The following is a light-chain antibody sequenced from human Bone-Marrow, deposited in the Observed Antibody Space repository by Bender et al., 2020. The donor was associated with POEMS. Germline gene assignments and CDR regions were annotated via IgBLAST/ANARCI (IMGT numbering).Light chain of an antibody. CDR1: NSNIGTNA. CDR3: AAWDAGLGSGV. J-gene: IGLJ3*02. V-gene: IGLV1-44*01. Sequence: QSVLTQPPSASGTPGQRVTISCSGSNSNIGTNAVNWYQQFPGTAPKLLIYSDNQRPSGFPDRFYAFKSGASASLAISGLQSEDEADYYCAAWDAGLGSGVFGGGTELTVL. CDR2: SDN.